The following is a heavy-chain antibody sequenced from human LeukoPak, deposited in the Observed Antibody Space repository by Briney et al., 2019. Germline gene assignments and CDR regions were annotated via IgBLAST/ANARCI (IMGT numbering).Heavy chain of an antibody. J-gene: IGHJ4*02. CDR2: INAGNGNT. CDR3: ARNPHIVVVTAYDY. V-gene: IGHV1-3*01. Sequence: ASVKVSCKASGYTFTSYTMHWVRQAPGQRLEWMGWINAGNGNTKYSQKFQGRVTITRDTSASTAYMELSSLRSEDTAVYYCARNPHIVVVTAYDYWGQGTLVTVSS. CDR1: GYTFTSYT. D-gene: IGHD2-21*02.